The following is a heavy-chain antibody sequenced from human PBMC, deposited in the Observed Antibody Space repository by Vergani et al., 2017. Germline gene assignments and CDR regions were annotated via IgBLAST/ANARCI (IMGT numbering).Heavy chain of an antibody. Sequence: QVQLVQSGAEVKKPGASVKVSCKASGYTFTSYAMHWVRQAPGQRLEWMGWINAGNGNTKYSQKFQGRVTITRDTSASTAYMVLSSLRSEDTAVYYCARDRPTDKAGGGGWFDPWGQGTLVTVSS. CDR2: INAGNGNT. V-gene: IGHV1-3*01. CDR3: ARDRPTDKAGGGGWFDP. CDR1: GYTFTSYA. D-gene: IGHD2-8*02. J-gene: IGHJ5*02.